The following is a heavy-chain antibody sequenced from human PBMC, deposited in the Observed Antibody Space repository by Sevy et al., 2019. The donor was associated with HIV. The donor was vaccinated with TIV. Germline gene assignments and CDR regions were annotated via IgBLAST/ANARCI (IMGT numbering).Heavy chain of an antibody. V-gene: IGHV4-4*02. CDR3: AAATGTDILGYYFDS. CDR2: MYHRGTT. J-gene: IGHJ4*02. D-gene: IGHD1-1*01. CDR1: GDSIISSRW. Sequence: SETLSLTCTVSGDSIISSRWWSWFRQTPGKGLEWIGDMYHRGTTKYNPSLKSRVIISVDQFRNQFSLKVTSMTSADTAVYYCAAATGTDILGYYFDSWGQGTLVTVSS.